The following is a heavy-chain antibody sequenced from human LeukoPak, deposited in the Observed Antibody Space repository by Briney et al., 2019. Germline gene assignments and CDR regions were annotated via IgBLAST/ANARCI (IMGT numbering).Heavy chain of an antibody. CDR2: ISSSSSII. Sequence: GGSLRLSCAASGFTFSDYYMSWIRQAPGKGLEWVSYISSSSSIIYYADSVKGRFTISRDNAKNSLYLQMNSLRAEDTAVYYCARDSGYSSDLDYYYMDVWGKGTTVTVSS. CDR1: GFTFSDYY. J-gene: IGHJ6*03. V-gene: IGHV3-11*04. CDR3: ARDSGYSSDLDYYYMDV. D-gene: IGHD6-19*01.